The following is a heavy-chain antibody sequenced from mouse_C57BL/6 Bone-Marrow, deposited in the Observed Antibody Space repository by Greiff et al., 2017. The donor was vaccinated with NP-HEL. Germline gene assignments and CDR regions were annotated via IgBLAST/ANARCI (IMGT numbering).Heavy chain of an antibody. V-gene: IGHV10-1*01. D-gene: IGHD2-4*01. CDR2: IRSKSNNYAT. Sequence: EVMLVESGGGLVQPKGSLKLSCAASGFSFNTYAMNWVRQAPGKGLEWGARIRSKSNNYATYYADSVKDRFTISRDDSESMLYLQMNSLKTEDTAMYYCVRPDDDYDGFAYWGQGTLVTVSA. CDR3: VRPDDDYDGFAY. CDR1: GFSFNTYA. J-gene: IGHJ3*01.